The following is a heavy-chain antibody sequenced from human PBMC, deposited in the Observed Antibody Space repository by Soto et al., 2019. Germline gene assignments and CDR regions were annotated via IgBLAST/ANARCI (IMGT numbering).Heavy chain of an antibody. V-gene: IGHV4-34*01. D-gene: IGHD6-13*01. Sequence: QMQLQQWGAGLLKPSETLSLTCAVYGGSFSGYYWSWIRQPPGKGLEWIGEINHSGSTNYNPSLKSRVTISVDTSKNQFSLKLSSVTAADTAVYYCARDGNLAAAFDYWGQGTLVTVSS. CDR1: GGSFSGYY. CDR2: INHSGST. CDR3: ARDGNLAAAFDY. J-gene: IGHJ4*02.